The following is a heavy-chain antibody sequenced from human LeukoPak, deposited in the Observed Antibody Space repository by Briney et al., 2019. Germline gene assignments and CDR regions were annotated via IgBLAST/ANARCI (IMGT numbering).Heavy chain of an antibody. V-gene: IGHV1-18*01. D-gene: IGHD3-10*01. CDR2: ISAYNGNT. J-gene: IGHJ3*02. Sequence: GASVKVSCKASGYTFTSYGISWVRQAPGQGLEWMGWISAYNGNTNYAQKLQGRVTMTTDTSTSTAYMELRSLRSDDTAVYYCARDRDYYGSGNAFDIWGQGTMVTVSS. CDR1: GYTFTSYG. CDR3: ARDRDYYGSGNAFDI.